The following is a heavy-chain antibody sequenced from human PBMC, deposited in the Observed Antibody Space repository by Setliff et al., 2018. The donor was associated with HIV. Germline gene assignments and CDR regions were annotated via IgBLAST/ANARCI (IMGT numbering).Heavy chain of an antibody. J-gene: IGHJ4*02. Sequence: SETLSLTCAVYGGSFSGYYWSWIRQPAGKGLEWIGRVSASGRTNANPSLKTRVNVSVDTSQSQFSLKLTSLTAADTAVYYCARSYGPGLDGSFDYWGLGILVTVSS. CDR1: GGSFSGYY. CDR3: ARSYGPGLDGSFDY. CDR2: VSASGRT. V-gene: IGHV4-59*10. D-gene: IGHD2-21*01.